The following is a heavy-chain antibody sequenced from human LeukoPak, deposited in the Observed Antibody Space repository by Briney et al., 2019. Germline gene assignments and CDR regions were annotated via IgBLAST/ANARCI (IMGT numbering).Heavy chain of an antibody. CDR1: GGTFSSYA. D-gene: IGHD3/OR15-3a*01. CDR3: ARDLRRAIRGLENPGWFDP. J-gene: IGHJ5*02. CDR2: IIPILGIA. V-gene: IGHV1-69*04. Sequence: SVKVSCKASGGTFSSYAISWVRQAPGQGLEWMGRIIPILGIANYAQKFQGRVTITADKSTSTAYMELSSLRSEDTAVYYCARDLRRAIRGLENPGWFDPWGQGTLVLVSS.